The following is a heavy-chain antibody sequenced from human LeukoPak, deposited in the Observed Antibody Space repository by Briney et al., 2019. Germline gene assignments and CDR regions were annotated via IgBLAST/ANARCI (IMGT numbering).Heavy chain of an antibody. CDR2: ISAYNGNT. D-gene: IGHD3-10*01. J-gene: IGHJ6*03. V-gene: IGHV1-18*01. Sequence: ASVKVSCKASGYTFTSYGVSWVRQAPGQGLEWMGWISAYNGNTNYAQKLQARVTMTTDTSTSTAYRELRSLRSDDTAVYYCARVRGYYYGSGSYLGHYYYMDVWGEGTTVTVSS. CDR1: GYTFTSYG. CDR3: ARVRGYYYGSGSYLGHYYYMDV.